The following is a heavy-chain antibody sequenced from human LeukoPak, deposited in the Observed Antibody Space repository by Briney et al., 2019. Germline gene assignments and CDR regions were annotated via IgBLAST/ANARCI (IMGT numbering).Heavy chain of an antibody. CDR2: ISGSGGST. D-gene: IGHD3-16*01. Sequence: PGGSLRLSCAASGFTFSSYDMSWVRQAPGKGLEWVSAISGSGGSTYYADSVKGRFTISRDNSKNTLYLQMNSLRAEDTAVYYCAKDRVITFGGVIGAFDIWGQGTMVTVSS. CDR3: AKDRVITFGGVIGAFDI. CDR1: GFTFSSYD. V-gene: IGHV3-23*01. J-gene: IGHJ3*02.